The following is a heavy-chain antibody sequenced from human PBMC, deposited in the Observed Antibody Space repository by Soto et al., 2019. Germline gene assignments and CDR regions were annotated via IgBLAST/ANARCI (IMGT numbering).Heavy chain of an antibody. CDR2: IYYSGST. V-gene: IGHV4-31*03. D-gene: IGHD2-2*01. CDR1: CGSIRSGGFY. Sequence: SETPFPTRTVSCGSIRSGGFYWSWVRQHPGKGLEWIGYIYYSGSTYYNPSLKSRVTISVDTSKNQFSLKLSSVTAADTAVYYCARTIVVVPAHPFYGMDVWGQGTTVTVS. CDR3: ARTIVVVPAHPFYGMDV. J-gene: IGHJ6*02.